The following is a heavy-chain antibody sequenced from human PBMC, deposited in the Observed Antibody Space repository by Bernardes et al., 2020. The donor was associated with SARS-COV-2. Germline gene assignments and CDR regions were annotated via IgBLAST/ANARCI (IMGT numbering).Heavy chain of an antibody. CDR3: ARDRLPGSRDHYYGMDV. J-gene: IGHJ6*02. CDR1: GDSVSSGVIY. Sequence: SETLSLTCTVSGDSVSSGVIYWTWIRQPPGKGLEWIGYIYYSGSTSYNSSLESRVTISLDTSKNQFSLKLRSVTAADTAVYYCARDRLPGSRDHYYGMDVWGQGTTVTVSS. D-gene: IGHD7-27*01. V-gene: IGHV4-61*08. CDR2: IYYSGST.